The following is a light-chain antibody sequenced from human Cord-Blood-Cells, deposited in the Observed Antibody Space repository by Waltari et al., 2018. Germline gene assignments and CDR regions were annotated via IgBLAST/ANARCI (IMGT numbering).Light chain of an antibody. J-gene: IGKJ4*01. CDR1: QSISSY. V-gene: IGKV1-8*01. Sequence: AIRMTQSPSSLSASTGARVTITCRASQSISSYLAWYQQKPGKAPKLLIYAASTLQSGVPSRFSGSGSGTDFTLTISCLQSEDFATYYCQQYYSYPLTFGGGTKVEIK. CDR3: QQYYSYPLT. CDR2: AAS.